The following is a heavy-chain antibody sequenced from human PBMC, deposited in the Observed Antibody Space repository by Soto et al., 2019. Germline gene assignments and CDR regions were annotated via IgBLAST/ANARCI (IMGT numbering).Heavy chain of an antibody. Sequence: DVQLVESGGGLIQPGESLRLSCAAFGLTISGKKYVAWVRQAPGKGLEWVSALYDVDGSFYADSVKGRFTTSSDSSKTTVYLQMNELRPDDTAVYYCATCHEREHAYDGWGQGTTVTVSS. D-gene: IGHD1-1*01. CDR3: ATCHEREHAYDG. J-gene: IGHJ3*01. CDR2: LYDVDGS. CDR1: GLTISGKKY. V-gene: IGHV3-53*01.